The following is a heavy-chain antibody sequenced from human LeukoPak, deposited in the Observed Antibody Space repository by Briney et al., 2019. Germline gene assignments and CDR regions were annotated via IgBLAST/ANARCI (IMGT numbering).Heavy chain of an antibody. CDR2: IKQDRSEK. CDR3: AKDGGEYYDILTGYYPRLYYMDV. D-gene: IGHD3-9*01. V-gene: IGHV3-7*03. J-gene: IGHJ6*03. CDR1: GFTFTNYW. Sequence: GGSLRLSCAASGFTFTNYWMSWVRQAPGKGLELVANIKQDRSEKYYVDSVKGRFTISRDNAKNSLYLHMSSLRAEDTAVYYCAKDGGEYYDILTGYYPRLYYMDVWGKGTTVTISS.